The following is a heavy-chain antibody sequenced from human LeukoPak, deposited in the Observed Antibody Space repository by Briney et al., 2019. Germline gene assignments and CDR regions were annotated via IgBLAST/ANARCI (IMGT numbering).Heavy chain of an antibody. Sequence: ASVKVSCKASGYTFTSYGISWVRQAPGQGLEWMGIINPSGGSTSYAQKFQGRVTMTRDTSTSAVYMELSSLRSEDTAAYYCARDQGDGEYYYDSSGYYDYWGQGTLVTVFS. D-gene: IGHD3-22*01. J-gene: IGHJ4*02. CDR1: GYTFTSYG. CDR3: ARDQGDGEYYYDSSGYYDY. V-gene: IGHV1-46*01. CDR2: INPSGGST.